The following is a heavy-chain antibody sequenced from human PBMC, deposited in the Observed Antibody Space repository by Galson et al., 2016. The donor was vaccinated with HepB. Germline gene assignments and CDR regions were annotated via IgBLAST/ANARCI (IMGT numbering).Heavy chain of an antibody. CDR3: SKAMGSGAGKDYFGF. CDR2: ICGSGGDRACR. V-gene: IGHV3-23*01. D-gene: IGHD3-9*01. J-gene: IGHJ3*01. CDR1: GFTFNSCA. Sequence: SLRLSCAASGFTFNSCAMGWVRQTPGKGLEWVSLICGSGGDRACRFYADSVKGRFTISRDNSRNTLSLQLNSLRVEDRALYYCSKAMGSGAGKDYFGFWGQGKMVTVSS.